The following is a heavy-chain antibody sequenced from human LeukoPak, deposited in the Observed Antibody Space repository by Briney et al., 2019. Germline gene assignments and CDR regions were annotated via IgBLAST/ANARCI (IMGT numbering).Heavy chain of an antibody. CDR1: GFTFSSYA. J-gene: IGHJ4*02. Sequence: GGSLRLSCAASGFTFSSYAMSWVRQAPRKGLEWVSAISGSGGSTYYADSVKGRFTISRDNSKNTLYLQMNSLRAEDTAVYYCAKAVGYYDSSGYYKTKHFDYWGQGTLVTVSS. V-gene: IGHV3-23*01. CDR3: AKAVGYYDSSGYYKTKHFDY. CDR2: ISGSGGST. D-gene: IGHD3-22*01.